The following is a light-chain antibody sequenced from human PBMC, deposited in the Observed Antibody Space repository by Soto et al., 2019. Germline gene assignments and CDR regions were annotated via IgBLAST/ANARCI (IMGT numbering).Light chain of an antibody. CDR3: QQTYSNIWT. Sequence: DVQMTQSPSSLSASVGDRVTMTCRASQSISSYLNWYQQKPGKAPKVLIYAASSLQRGVPSRFSGGGSGTDFTLTINSLQPEDFATYYCQQTYSNIWTFGQGTKVEIK. V-gene: IGKV1-39*01. J-gene: IGKJ1*01. CDR2: AAS. CDR1: QSISSY.